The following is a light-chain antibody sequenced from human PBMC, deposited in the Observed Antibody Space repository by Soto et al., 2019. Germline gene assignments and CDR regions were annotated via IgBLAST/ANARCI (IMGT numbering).Light chain of an antibody. CDR1: QGISNY. V-gene: IGKV1-27*01. CDR3: QKYNSAPRT. J-gene: IGKJ1*01. CDR2: AAS. Sequence: DIQMTQSPSSLSASVGDRVTITCRASQGISNYLAWYQQKPGKVPKLLIYAASTLQSGVPSQFSGSGAGTDFTLTISSLQREDVATYYCQKYNSAPRTFGQGTKVEIK.